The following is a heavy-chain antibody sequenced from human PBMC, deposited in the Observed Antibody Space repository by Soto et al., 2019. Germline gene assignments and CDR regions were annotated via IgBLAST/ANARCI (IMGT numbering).Heavy chain of an antibody. CDR2: ISGSHSFT. D-gene: IGHD2-15*01. CDR3: AKVSKYCSGASCYLDS. J-gene: IGHJ4*02. Sequence: LRLSCEASGFTFSDYYMNWIRQAPGKGLEWVSYISGSHSFTKYADSVKGRFIISRDNARNSLSLQMNSLRADDTAVYYCAKVSKYCSGASCYLDSWGQGTLVTVSS. V-gene: IGHV3-11*06. CDR1: GFTFSDYY.